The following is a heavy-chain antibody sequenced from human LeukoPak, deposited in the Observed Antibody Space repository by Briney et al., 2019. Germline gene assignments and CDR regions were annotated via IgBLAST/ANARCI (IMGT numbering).Heavy chain of an antibody. Sequence: QTLSLTCAISGDSVSSNSAAWNWIRQSPSRGLEWLGRTYYKSKWYNNYALSVKSRITIKPDTSKNHFSLQLNSVTPEDTAIYYCAKGDGGNFDYWGQGTLVAVSS. V-gene: IGHV6-1*01. CDR2: TYYKSKWYN. CDR3: AKGDGGNFDY. D-gene: IGHD4-23*01. J-gene: IGHJ4*02. CDR1: GDSVSSNSAA.